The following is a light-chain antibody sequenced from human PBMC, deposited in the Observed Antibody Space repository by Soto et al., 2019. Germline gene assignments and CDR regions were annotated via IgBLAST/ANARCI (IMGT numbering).Light chain of an antibody. CDR3: TSYTSSITYV. CDR1: SSDVGGYNR. CDR2: EVN. Sequence: QSALTQPASVSGSPGQSITISCTGTSSDVGGYNRVSWYQQHPGQAPKLMIYEVNNRPSGVSNRFSGSKSGNTASLTISGLQAEDEADYYCTSYTSSITYVLGTGTKLTVL. J-gene: IGLJ1*01. V-gene: IGLV2-14*01.